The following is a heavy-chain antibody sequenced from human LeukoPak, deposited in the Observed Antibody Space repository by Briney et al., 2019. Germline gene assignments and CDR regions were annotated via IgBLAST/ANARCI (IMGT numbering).Heavy chain of an antibody. CDR2: VYYSGST. V-gene: IGHV4-39*01. D-gene: IGHD3-22*01. CDR1: GGSISSSSLY. J-gene: IGHJ3*02. Sequence: SETLSLTCTVSGGSISSSSLYWDWIRQPPGKGLEWIGTVYYSGSTHYNPSLKSRVTISVDTSKNQFSLKLSSVTAADTAVYYCARNDSSLGAGAFDIWGQGTMVTVSS. CDR3: ARNDSSLGAGAFDI.